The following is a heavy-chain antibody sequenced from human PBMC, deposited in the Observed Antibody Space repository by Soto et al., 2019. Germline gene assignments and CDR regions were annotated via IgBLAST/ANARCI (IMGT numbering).Heavy chain of an antibody. CDR1: GFTFSLYG. Sequence: QVQLVESGGGVVQPGTSLRLSCAASGFTFSLYGMHWVRRAPDKGLEWVAVISYEGSDKYYADSVKGRFTISRDNSKNTRYLHMDSLRPDDTAVYYCAKEVRTRAATGLDYWGQGTLVTVSS. D-gene: IGHD6-13*01. CDR3: AKEVRTRAATGLDY. J-gene: IGHJ4*02. CDR2: ISYEGSDK. V-gene: IGHV3-30*18.